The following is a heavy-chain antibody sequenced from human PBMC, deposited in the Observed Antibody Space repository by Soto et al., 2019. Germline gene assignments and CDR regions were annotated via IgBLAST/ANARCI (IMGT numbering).Heavy chain of an antibody. J-gene: IGHJ4*02. V-gene: IGHV3-53*02. CDR2: IYSGGNT. CDR1: GFTVSNNY. D-gene: IGHD4-17*01. CDR3: ARGADDYGDRVDY. Sequence: EVQLVETGGGLIQPGGSLRLSCAASGFTVSNNYMNWVRQAPGKGLERVSIIYSGGNTYYADSVKGRFTISRDISKNTLYLQMNSLRAEDTAVYYCARGADDYGDRVDYWGQGTLVTVSS.